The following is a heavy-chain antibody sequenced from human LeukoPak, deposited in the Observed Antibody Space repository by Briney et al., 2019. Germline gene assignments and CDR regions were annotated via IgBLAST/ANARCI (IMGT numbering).Heavy chain of an antibody. J-gene: IGHJ5*02. CDR2: ISGSSSHI. D-gene: IGHD3-16*01. CDR1: RFIFSDYY. CDR3: ARRGTNYFPAYDCKPNWFNP. Sequence: TGGSLRLSCAASRFIFSDYYMAWIRQAPGKGPEWISYISGSSSHINYADSVKGRFTISRDNAKNSLFLQMNSLRAEDSAVYFCARRGTNYFPAYDCKPNWFNPWGQGTLVTVSS. V-gene: IGHV3-11*03.